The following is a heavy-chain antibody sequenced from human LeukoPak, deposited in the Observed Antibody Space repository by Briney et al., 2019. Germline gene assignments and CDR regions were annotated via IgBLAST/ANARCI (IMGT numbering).Heavy chain of an antibody. D-gene: IGHD6-13*01. V-gene: IGHV1-69*13. J-gene: IGHJ1*01. Sequence: SVKVSCKASGYTFTSYDINWMRQATGQGLEWMGGIIPIFGTANYAQKFQGRVTITADESTSTAYMELSSLRSEDTAVYYCSIAAAPLIPEYFQHWGQGTLVTVSS. CDR2: IIPIFGTA. CDR1: GYTFTSYD. CDR3: SIAAAPLIPEYFQH.